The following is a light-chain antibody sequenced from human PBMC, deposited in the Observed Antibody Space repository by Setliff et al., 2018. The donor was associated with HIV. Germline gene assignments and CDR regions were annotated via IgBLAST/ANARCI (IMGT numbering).Light chain of an antibody. J-gene: IGLJ2*01. Sequence: QSVLTQPASVSGSPGQSITISCTGTSSDVGNYNLVSWYQHHPGKAPKLMIFEVSKRPSGVSNRFSGSKSGNTASLTISGLQAEDEADYYCCSYAGSNTYVVFGGGTKSPS. V-gene: IGLV2-23*02. CDR3: CSYAGSNTYVV. CDR2: EVS. CDR1: SSDVGNYNL.